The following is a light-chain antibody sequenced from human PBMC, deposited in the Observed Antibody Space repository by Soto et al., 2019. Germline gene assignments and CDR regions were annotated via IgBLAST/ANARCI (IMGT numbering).Light chain of an antibody. J-gene: IGLJ1*01. CDR3: SSYTRSSTEV. CDR1: SSDVGGYDY. CDR2: DVS. V-gene: IGLV2-14*01. Sequence: QSALPQPASVSGSPGQSITISCTGTSSDVGGYDYVSWYQQHPGKAPKLMIYDVSSRPSGVSNRFSASKSGNTASLTISGLQAEDEADYYCSSYTRSSTEVFGTGTKV.